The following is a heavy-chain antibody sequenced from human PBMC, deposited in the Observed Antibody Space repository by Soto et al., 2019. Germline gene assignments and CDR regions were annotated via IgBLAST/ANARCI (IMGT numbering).Heavy chain of an antibody. V-gene: IGHV4-34*01. Sequence: QVQLQQWSAGLLKPSETLSLTCAVYGGSFSGYDWSWIRQPPGKGLEWIGEINHSGSTNYNPSLKSRGTISVETSKNQFSLKLTSVTAADTAVYYCASLGRHSPDWGQGTLVTVSS. CDR3: ASLGRHSPD. CDR1: GGSFSGYD. CDR2: INHSGST. D-gene: IGHD1-26*01. J-gene: IGHJ4*02.